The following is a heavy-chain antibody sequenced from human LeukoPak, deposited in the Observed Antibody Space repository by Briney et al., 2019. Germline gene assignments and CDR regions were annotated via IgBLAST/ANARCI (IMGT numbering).Heavy chain of an antibody. CDR2: INHSGYT. V-gene: IGHV4-34*01. Sequence: SETLSPTCAVSGVAFSNYYWSWVRQSPRKGLEWIGEINHSGYTNYNPSLKSRVTMSIDTSKNQFSLMLTSVTAPDTAVYYCTRAVAGHPDWGQGTLVTVSS. J-gene: IGHJ4*02. CDR3: TRAVAGHPD. D-gene: IGHD6-19*01. CDR1: GVAFSNYY.